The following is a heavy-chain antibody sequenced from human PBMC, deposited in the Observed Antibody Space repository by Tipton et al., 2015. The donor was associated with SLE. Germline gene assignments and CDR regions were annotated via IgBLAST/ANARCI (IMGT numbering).Heavy chain of an antibody. V-gene: IGHV4-59*11. CDR3: AREGGSSGWYEVDY. CDR1: GGSISSHY. J-gene: IGHJ4*02. D-gene: IGHD6-19*01. CDR2: IYYSGRT. Sequence: TLSLTCTVSGGSISSHYWSWIRQPPGKGLEWIGYIYYSGRTNYNPSLKSRVTISVDTSKNQFSLKLSSVTAADTAGYYCAREGGSSGWYEVDYFGQGTLVTVSS.